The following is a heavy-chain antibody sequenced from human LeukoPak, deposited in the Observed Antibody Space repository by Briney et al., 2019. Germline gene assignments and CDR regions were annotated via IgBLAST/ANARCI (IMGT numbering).Heavy chain of an antibody. J-gene: IGHJ4*02. CDR3: APTTFGAVAGSNPVDY. V-gene: IGHV3-33*08. CDR1: GFTFSSYA. D-gene: IGHD6-19*01. CDR2: IWYNGNNK. Sequence: AGGSLRLSCAASGFTFSSYAMSWVRQAPGKGLEWVAVIWYNGNNKYYADSVKGRFTISRDNSKNTLYLQTNSLRAEDTAVYYCAPTTFGAVAGSNPVDYWGQGTLVTVSS.